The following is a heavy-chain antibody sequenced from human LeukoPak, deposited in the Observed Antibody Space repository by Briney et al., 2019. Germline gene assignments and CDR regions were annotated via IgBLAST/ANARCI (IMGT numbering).Heavy chain of an antibody. D-gene: IGHD1-26*01. CDR1: GGSISSSSYY. V-gene: IGHV4-39*01. J-gene: IGHJ6*03. CDR2: IYYSGST. Sequence: PSETLSLTCTVSGGSISSSSYYWGWIRQPPGKGLEWIGSIYYSGSTYYNPSLKSRVTISVDTSKNQFSLKLSSVTAADTAVYYCAGQPYSGSYDYYMDVWGKGTTVTVSS. CDR3: AGQPYSGSYDYYMDV.